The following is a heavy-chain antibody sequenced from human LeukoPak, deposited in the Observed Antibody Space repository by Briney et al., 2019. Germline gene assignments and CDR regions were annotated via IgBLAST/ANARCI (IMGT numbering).Heavy chain of an antibody. D-gene: IGHD1-1*01. CDR1: GYTITGYY. CDR2: INPSDVGT. Sequence: ASVKVSCKAFGYTITGYYIHWVRQAPGQGLEWMGWINPSDVGTNSAQKFQGRVTMTRDTSIGTAYMELNRLTYDDTAVYYCGRDRHWNQGNFDYWGQGTLVSVPS. V-gene: IGHV1-2*02. J-gene: IGHJ4*02. CDR3: GRDRHWNQGNFDY.